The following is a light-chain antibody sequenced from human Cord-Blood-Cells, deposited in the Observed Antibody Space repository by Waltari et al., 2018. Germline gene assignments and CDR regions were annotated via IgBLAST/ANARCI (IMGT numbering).Light chain of an antibody. CDR1: SRDVWIMTL. Sequence: QSALTQPASVSGSPGQSITLSCTGTSRDVWIMTLVPWYTQHPGQPPKRMIYEGSKRPSGVSNRFSGSKSGNTASLTISGLQAEDEADYDCCSYAGSSTLVFGGGTKLTVL. J-gene: IGLJ3*02. CDR2: EGS. CDR3: CSYAGSSTLV. V-gene: IGLV2-23*01.